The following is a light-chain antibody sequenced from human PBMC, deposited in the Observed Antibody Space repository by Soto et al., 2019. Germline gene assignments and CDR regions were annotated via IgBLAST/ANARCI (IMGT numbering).Light chain of an antibody. V-gene: IGLV2-11*01. CDR2: DVS. CDR1: SSDVGDYNS. Sequence: QSLLTQPRSVSGSPGRSVTVSCIGTSSDVGDYNSAAWYQQHPGKAPKLMIYDVSKRPSGVPDRFSGSKSGNTASLTISGLQAEDEADYYCCSYVGGYSYVFGIGTKVTVL. CDR3: CSYVGGYSYV. J-gene: IGLJ1*01.